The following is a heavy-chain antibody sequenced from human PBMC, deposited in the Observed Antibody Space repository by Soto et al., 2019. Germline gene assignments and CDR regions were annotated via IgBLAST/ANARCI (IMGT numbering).Heavy chain of an antibody. CDR3: ARDNGGLRGSFDY. CDR1: GFTFSSYG. V-gene: IGHV3-33*01. J-gene: IGHJ4*02. Sequence: QVQLVESGGGVVQPGRSLRLSCAASGFTFSSYGMHWVRQAPGKGLEWVAVIWYDGSNKYYADSVKGRFTISRDNSKNTLYLQMNSLRAEDTAVYYCARDNGGLRGSFDYWGQGTLVTVSS. CDR2: IWYDGSNK. D-gene: IGHD2-8*01.